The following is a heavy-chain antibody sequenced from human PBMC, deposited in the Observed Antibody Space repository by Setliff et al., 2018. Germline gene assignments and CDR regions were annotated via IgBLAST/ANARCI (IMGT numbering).Heavy chain of an antibody. CDR1: GYTLSNSI. Sequence: GASVKVSCKASGYTLSNSILSWVRQAPGQGLEWMGIINPGGGSASIVQKFQGRVTMTSDTSTSTVYMEFTGLTSEDTAVYYCARAGVAAADRKGLLEYWGQGTLVTVSS. D-gene: IGHD6-13*01. V-gene: IGHV1-46*01. CDR2: INPGGGSA. J-gene: IGHJ4*02. CDR3: ARAGVAAADRKGLLEY.